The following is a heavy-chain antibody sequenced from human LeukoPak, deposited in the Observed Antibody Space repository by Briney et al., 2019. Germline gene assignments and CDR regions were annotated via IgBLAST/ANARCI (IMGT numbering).Heavy chain of an antibody. J-gene: IGHJ6*03. D-gene: IGHD4-17*01. Sequence: SETLSLTSTVSGGSNSSHYWSWIRQPPGKGLEWIGYIYYSGSTNYNPSLKSRVTISVDTSKNQFSLKLSSVTAADTAVYYCARTTNYYYYMDVWGKGTTVTVSS. CDR1: GGSNSSHY. CDR3: ARTTNYYYYMDV. V-gene: IGHV4-59*11. CDR2: IYYSGST.